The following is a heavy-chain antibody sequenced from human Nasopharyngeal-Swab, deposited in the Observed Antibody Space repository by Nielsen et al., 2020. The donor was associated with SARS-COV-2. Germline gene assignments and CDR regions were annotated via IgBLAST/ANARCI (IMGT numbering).Heavy chain of an antibody. J-gene: IGHJ4*02. V-gene: IGHV3-21*01. Sequence: GGSLRLSCASSGFTFSSYSMNWVRQAPGKGLEWVSSISSSSSCIYYADSVKGRFTISRDNAKNSLYLQMNSLRAEDTAVYYCARPPGYCSGGSCYSWGQGTLVTVSS. CDR2: ISSSSSCI. CDR1: GFTFSSYS. CDR3: ARPPGYCSGGSCYS. D-gene: IGHD2-15*01.